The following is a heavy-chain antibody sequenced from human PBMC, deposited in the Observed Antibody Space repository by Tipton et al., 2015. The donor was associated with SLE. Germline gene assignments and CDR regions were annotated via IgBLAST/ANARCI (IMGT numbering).Heavy chain of an antibody. Sequence: TLSLTCTVSGGSISSGSYYWSWIRQPAGKGLEWIGYIYTSGSAYYNPSLKSRVTISVDTSKNQFSLKLSSVTAADTAVYYCARGMTYYYDSSVRYWGQGTLVTVSS. CDR1: GGSISSGSYY. CDR2: IYTSGSA. CDR3: ARGMTYYYDSSVRY. V-gene: IGHV4-61*09. J-gene: IGHJ4*02. D-gene: IGHD3-22*01.